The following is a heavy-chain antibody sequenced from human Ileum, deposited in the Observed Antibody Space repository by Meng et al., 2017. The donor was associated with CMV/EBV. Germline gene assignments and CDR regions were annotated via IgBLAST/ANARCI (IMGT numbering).Heavy chain of an antibody. CDR2: IYYSGST. CDR1: GGSVSSGSYY. D-gene: IGHD3-3*01. Sequence: AGGSVSSGSYYWSWIRQPPGKGLEWIGYIYYSGSTNYNPSLKSRVTISVDTSKNQFSLKLSSVTAADTAVYYCARVITIFGVVIFDYWGQGTLVTVSS. CDR3: ARVITIFGVVIFDY. J-gene: IGHJ4*02. V-gene: IGHV4-61*01.